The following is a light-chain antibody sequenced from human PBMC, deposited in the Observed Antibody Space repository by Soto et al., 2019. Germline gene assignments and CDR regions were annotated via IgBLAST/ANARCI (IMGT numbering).Light chain of an antibody. CDR2: DVN. J-gene: IGLJ1*01. Sequence: QSVLTQPASVSRSPGQSITISGAGTSSDVGAYNYVSWYQHHPGKAPKLMIYDVNNRPSGDSNRFSGSKSGNTASLTISGLQAEDEADYYWSSWTSGATYVFGSGTKVTVL. CDR3: SSWTSGATYV. V-gene: IGLV2-14*03. CDR1: SSDVGAYNY.